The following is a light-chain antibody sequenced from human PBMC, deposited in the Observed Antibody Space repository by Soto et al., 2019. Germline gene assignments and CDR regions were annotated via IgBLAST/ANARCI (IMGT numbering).Light chain of an antibody. CDR3: SSYTSSSTRV. J-gene: IGLJ1*01. Sequence: QSVLTQPASVSGSPGQSITISCTGTGSDVGGYKYVSWYHQHPGEAPKLMIYDVSNRPSGVSNRYSGSKSGNTASLTISGLQAEDEADYYCSSYTSSSTRVFGTGTKVTVL. CDR2: DVS. CDR1: GSDVGGYKY. V-gene: IGLV2-14*01.